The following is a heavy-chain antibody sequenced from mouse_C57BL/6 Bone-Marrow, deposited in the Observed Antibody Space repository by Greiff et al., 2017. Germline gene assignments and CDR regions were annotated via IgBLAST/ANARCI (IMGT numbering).Heavy chain of an antibody. J-gene: IGHJ3*01. D-gene: IGHD2-5*01. CDR1: GYIFTSYW. CDR2: IYPSDSET. V-gene: IGHV1-61*01. CDR3: ASSNYVVPWFAY. Sequence: QVQLKQPGAELVRPGSSVKLSCKASGYIFTSYWMDWVKQRPGQGLEWIGNIYPSDSETHYNQKFKDKATLTVDKSSSTAYMQLSSLTSEDSAVYYCASSNYVVPWFAYWGQGTLVTVSA.